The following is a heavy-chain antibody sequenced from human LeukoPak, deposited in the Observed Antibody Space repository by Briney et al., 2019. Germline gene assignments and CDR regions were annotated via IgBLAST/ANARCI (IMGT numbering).Heavy chain of an antibody. V-gene: IGHV3-23*01. CDR3: AKPTHITMIVAALPFDI. J-gene: IGHJ3*02. D-gene: IGHD3-22*01. CDR2: ISGSGGST. CDR1: GFTFSSYA. Sequence: GGSLRLSCAASGFTFSSYAMSWVRQAPGKGLEWVSAISGSGGSTYYADSVKGRFTISRDNSKNTLYLQMNSLRAEDTAVYYCAKPTHITMIVAALPFDIWGQGTMVTVSS.